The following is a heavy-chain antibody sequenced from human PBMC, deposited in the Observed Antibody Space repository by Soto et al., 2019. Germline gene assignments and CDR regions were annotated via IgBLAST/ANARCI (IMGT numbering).Heavy chain of an antibody. CDR3: ARETIKQWRYYGMDV. D-gene: IGHD6-19*01. V-gene: IGHV1-2*04. CDR1: GYTFTGYY. J-gene: IGHJ6*02. CDR2: INPNSGGT. Sequence: VASVKVSCKASGYTFTGYYMHWVRQAPGQGLEWMGWINPNSGGTNYAQKFQGWVTMTRDTSISTAYMELSRLRSDDTAVYYCARETIKQWRYYGMDVWGQGTTVTVSS.